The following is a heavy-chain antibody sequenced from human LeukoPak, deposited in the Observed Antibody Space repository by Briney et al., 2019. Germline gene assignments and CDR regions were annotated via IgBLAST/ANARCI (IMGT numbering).Heavy chain of an antibody. V-gene: IGHV4-61*02. CDR2: IYTSGSS. J-gene: IGHJ4*02. CDR1: DGSIHSGSYY. CDR3: AKSFSETERATITAY. D-gene: IGHD5-24*01. Sequence: SQTLSLTWTVSDGSIHSGSYYWNWLRQPAGEGLEWIGRIYTSGSSSYNHSLKSRVTISLDTSKHQFSLKLSSVTAADTAIYYCAKSFSETERATITAYWGQGTLVTVSS.